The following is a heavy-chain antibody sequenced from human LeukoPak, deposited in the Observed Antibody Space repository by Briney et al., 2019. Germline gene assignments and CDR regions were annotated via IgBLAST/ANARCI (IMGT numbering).Heavy chain of an antibody. V-gene: IGHV3-13*01. D-gene: IGHD5-18*01. CDR1: GFTLGSHD. CDR2: VSSGFHA. CDR3: VSEARGYHYTYFDY. Sequence: GGSLRLSCTASGFTLGSHDMHWVRQIPGQGLEWVAAVSSGFHAFFADSVQGRFTVSREDASNSLYLQMNSLRAGDTAVYYCVSEARGYHYTYFDYWGQGTLVTVSS. J-gene: IGHJ4*02.